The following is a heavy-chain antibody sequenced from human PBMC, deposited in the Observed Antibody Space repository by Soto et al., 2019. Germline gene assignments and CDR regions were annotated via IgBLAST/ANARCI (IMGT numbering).Heavy chain of an antibody. Sequence: ASGKVSCKASGYTFTSYAMHWVRQAPGQRLEWMGGINAGNGNTKYSQKFQGRVTITRDTSASTAYMELSSLRSEDTAVYYCARKKPDWYFDLWGRGTLVTVSS. CDR2: INAGNGNT. CDR1: GYTFTSYA. V-gene: IGHV1-3*01. CDR3: ARKKPDWYFDL. J-gene: IGHJ2*01.